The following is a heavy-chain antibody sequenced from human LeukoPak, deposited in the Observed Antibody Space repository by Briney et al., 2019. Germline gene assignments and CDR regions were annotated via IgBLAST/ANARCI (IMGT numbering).Heavy chain of an antibody. D-gene: IGHD2-8*01. CDR2: MYYSGAT. J-gene: IGHJ5*02. Sequence: SETLSLTCTVSGGPISGTTFYWGWIRQPPGKGLEWIGSMYYSGATYSNPSLKSRVTISVDTSKNQFSLKLTSMTAADTAVYFYARDGECRNWFDPWGQGTLVTVSS. CDR1: GGPISGTTFY. V-gene: IGHV4-39*07. CDR3: ARDGECRNWFDP.